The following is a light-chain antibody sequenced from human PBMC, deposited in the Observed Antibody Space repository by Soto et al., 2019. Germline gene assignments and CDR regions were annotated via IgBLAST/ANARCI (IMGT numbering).Light chain of an antibody. V-gene: IGKV3-15*01. J-gene: IGKJ1*01. CDR3: QQYNNWPWT. CDR1: QSISDT. CDR2: GAS. Sequence: EIVMTQSPATLSVSPGGRATLSCRDSQSISDTLAWYQQKPGQAPRLLIYGASTRAPGFPARFSGSGSGTAFTLTISSLQSEDFAVYYCQQYNNWPWTFGQGTKVEIK.